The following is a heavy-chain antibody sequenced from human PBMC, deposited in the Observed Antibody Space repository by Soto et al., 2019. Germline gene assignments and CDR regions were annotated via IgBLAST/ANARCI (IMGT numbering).Heavy chain of an antibody. V-gene: IGHV3-21*01. CDR1: GFALDDYP. D-gene: IGHD3-16*02. J-gene: IGHJ4*02. Sequence: EAQLVESGGGLVQPGRSLRLSCVGSGFALDDYPMHWVRQAPGKGLEWVSSISSSSSYIYYADSVKGRFTISRDNAKNSLYLQMNSLRAEDTAVYYCAKEAGELSTRSFDYWGQGTLVTVSS. CDR3: AKEAGELSTRSFDY. CDR2: ISSSSSYI.